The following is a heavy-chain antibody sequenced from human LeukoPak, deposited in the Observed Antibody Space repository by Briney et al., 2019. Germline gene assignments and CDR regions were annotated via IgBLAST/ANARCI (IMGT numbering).Heavy chain of an antibody. CDR1: GGSFSGYY. CDR3: AGGRLYYQFWSGYFSEERPFYAFYI. CDR2: INHSGST. D-gene: IGHD3-3*01. V-gene: IGHV4-34*01. J-gene: IGHJ3*02. Sequence: NPSETLSLTCAVYGGSFSGYYWSWIRQPPGKGLEWIGEINHSGSTNYNPSLKSRVTISVDTSKNQFSLKLGSVTAADTAVYYCAGGRLYYQFWSGYFSEERPFYAFYIWGPGEKGTRSS.